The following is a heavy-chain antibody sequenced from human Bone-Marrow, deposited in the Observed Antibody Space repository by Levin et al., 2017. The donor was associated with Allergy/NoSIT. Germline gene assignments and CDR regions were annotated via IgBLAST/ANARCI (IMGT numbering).Heavy chain of an antibody. Sequence: ETLPLTCAASGFTFDDYGMNWVRQLPGKGLEWVSGINWNGGSTGYADSVKGRFTISRDNAKTSLYLEMNSLRAEDTALYYCARGGGPGSGSYHDYWGQGTLVTVSS. CDR1: GFTFDDYG. D-gene: IGHD3-10*01. CDR3: ARGGGPGSGSYHDY. V-gene: IGHV3-20*04. CDR2: INWNGGST. J-gene: IGHJ4*02.